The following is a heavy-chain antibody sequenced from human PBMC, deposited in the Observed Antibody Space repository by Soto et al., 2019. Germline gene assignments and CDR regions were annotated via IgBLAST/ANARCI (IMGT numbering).Heavy chain of an antibody. V-gene: IGHV3-74*01. Sequence: EVQLVESGGGLVQPGGSLRLSCAASGFTFSDYWMHWVRQVPGKGLLWVSRINSDGISTNYADSVKGRFTSSRDNAKNTLYLQINSLRAEDTAVYYCASVMFPHIAATGDNSFDPWGQGTLVTVSS. CDR1: GFTFSDYW. CDR2: INSDGIST. J-gene: IGHJ5*02. D-gene: IGHD2-15*01. CDR3: ASVMFPHIAATGDNSFDP.